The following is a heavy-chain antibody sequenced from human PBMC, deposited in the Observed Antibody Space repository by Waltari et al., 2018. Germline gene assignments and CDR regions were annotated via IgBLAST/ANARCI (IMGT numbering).Heavy chain of an antibody. Sequence: QVQLVQPGAEAKKPGASVKVSCKASGYPFTTYSMHWVRQAPGQGLEWVGIINPDGGSTSYAQKFQDRLTMTRATSTSTVYMQLTSLTSEDTAVYYCASQRAGSGWLSIDYWGQGTLVTVSS. V-gene: IGHV1-46*03. CDR2: INPDGGST. CDR3: ASQRAGSGWLSIDY. CDR1: GYPFTTYS. J-gene: IGHJ4*02. D-gene: IGHD6-19*01.